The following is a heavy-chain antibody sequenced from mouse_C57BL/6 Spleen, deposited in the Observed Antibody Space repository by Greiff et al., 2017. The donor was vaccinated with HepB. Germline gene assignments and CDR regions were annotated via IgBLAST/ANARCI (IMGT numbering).Heavy chain of an antibody. J-gene: IGHJ3*01. CDR1: GFSLTSYG. D-gene: IGHD4-1*01. Sequence: QVQLKESGPGLVQPSQSLSITCTVSGFSLTSYGVHWVRQSPGKGLEWLGVIWSGGSTDYNAAFISRLSISKDNSKSQVFFKMNSLQADDTAIYYCARGAWDPFAYWGQGTPVTVSA. CDR2: IWSGGST. CDR3: ARGAWDPFAY. V-gene: IGHV2-2*01.